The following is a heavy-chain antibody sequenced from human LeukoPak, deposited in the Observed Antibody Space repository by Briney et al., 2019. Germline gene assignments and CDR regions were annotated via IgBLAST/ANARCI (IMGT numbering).Heavy chain of an antibody. CDR3: AKDGTGCGGDCYSDY. CDR2: ISSNSANT. D-gene: IGHD2-21*02. Sequence: GGSLRLSCAASGFTFDTYGMSWVRQAPGKGLEWVSSISSNSANTYYADSVKGRSTISRDNSKNTLYLQVNSLRAEDTAVYYCAKDGTGCGGDCYSDYWGQGTLVTVSS. V-gene: IGHV3-23*01. CDR1: GFTFDTYG. J-gene: IGHJ4*02.